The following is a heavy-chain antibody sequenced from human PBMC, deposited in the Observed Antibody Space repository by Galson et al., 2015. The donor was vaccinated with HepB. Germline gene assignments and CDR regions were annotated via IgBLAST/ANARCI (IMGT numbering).Heavy chain of an antibody. CDR2: ISPYNRNT. D-gene: IGHD2-15*01. Sequence: SVKVSCKASGYTFSTYSITWVRQAPGQGLEWMGWISPYNRNTSYAQKVQGRVTMTTDTSTSTAFMELRSLRSDDTAVYYCARGALVVVVGATQNNWFGPWGQGTLVTVSS. J-gene: IGHJ5*02. V-gene: IGHV1-18*01. CDR3: ARGALVVVVGATQNNWFGP. CDR1: GYTFSTYS.